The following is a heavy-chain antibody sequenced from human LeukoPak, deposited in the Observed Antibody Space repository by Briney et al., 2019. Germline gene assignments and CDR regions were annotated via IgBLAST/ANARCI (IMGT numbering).Heavy chain of an antibody. Sequence: GESLKISCKASGYSFTSNWIGWVRQMPGKGLEWMGIIYPGDSDTRYSPSFDIRYSPSFQGQVTISADKSFSTAYLQWSSLKASDTAMYYCARGDDYGDENWFDPWGQGTLVTVSS. CDR2: IYPGDSDTRYSPSFDI. J-gene: IGHJ5*02. V-gene: IGHV5-51*01. CDR3: ARGDDYGDENWFDP. D-gene: IGHD4/OR15-4a*01. CDR1: GYSFTSNW.